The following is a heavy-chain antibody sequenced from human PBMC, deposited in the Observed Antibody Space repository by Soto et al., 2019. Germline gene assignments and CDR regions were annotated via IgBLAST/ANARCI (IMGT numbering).Heavy chain of an antibody. V-gene: IGHV5-51*01. Sequence: PGESLKISCQASDTTHWIGWVRQKPGKGLEWMGIIYPGDSDTKYSPSFQGQVTISVDKSISTAYLHWSSLKASDTATYYCARLVNYYFGMDVWGLGTTVTVSS. CDR2: IYPGDSDT. CDR1: DTTHW. CDR3: ARLVNYYFGMDV. J-gene: IGHJ6*02.